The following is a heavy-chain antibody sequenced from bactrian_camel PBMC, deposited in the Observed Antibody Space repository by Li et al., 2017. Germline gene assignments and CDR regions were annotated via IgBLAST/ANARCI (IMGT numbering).Heavy chain of an antibody. V-gene: IGHV3S61*01. D-gene: IGHD5*01. Sequence: HVQLVESGGGSVHDGGSMTLSCVGATYSCMGWFRRAPGKEREGVAAACTAEGRTWYADSVKGRFTVSRDTAENTLYLQMNSLKPEDTATYYCAAGQGVGWCLDVIRVGAEADFDYWGHGTQVTVS. J-gene: IGHJ6*01. CDR1: TYSC. CDR2: ACTAEGRT. CDR3: AAGQGVGWCLDVIRVGAEADFDY.